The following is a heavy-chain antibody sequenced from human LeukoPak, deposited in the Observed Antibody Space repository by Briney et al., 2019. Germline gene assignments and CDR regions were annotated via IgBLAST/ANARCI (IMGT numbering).Heavy chain of an antibody. J-gene: IGHJ3*02. V-gene: IGHV1-18*01. CDR3: AREAAQGGAFDI. D-gene: IGHD6-6*01. Sequence: ASVKVSCKASGYTFTSYVISWVRQAPGQGLEWMGWISAYNGNTNYAQKLQGRVTMTTDTSTSTAYMELRSLRSDDTAVYYCAREAAQGGAFDIWGQGTMVTVSS. CDR1: GYTFTSYV. CDR2: ISAYNGNT.